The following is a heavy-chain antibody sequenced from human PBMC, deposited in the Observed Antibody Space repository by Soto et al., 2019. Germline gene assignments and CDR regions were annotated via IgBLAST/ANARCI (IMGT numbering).Heavy chain of an antibody. CDR2: ISGSGGST. CDR1: GFTFSSYA. CDR3: AKVRAARPLDAFDI. Sequence: PGESLKISCAASGFTFSSYAMSWVRQAPGKGLEWVSAISGSGGSTYYADSVKGRFTISRDNSKNTLYLQMNSLRAEDTAVYYCAKVRAARPLDAFDIWGQGTMVTVSS. V-gene: IGHV3-23*01. D-gene: IGHD6-6*01. J-gene: IGHJ3*02.